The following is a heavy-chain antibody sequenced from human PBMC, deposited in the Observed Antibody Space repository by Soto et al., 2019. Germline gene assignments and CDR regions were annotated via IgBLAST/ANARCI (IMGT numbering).Heavy chain of an antibody. V-gene: IGHV1-8*01. D-gene: IGHD2-21*02. J-gene: IGHJ4*02. CDR3: ARGVTAGFDY. Sequence: ASVKVSCKASGYSFTGLGINWVRQTTGQGLEWMGWMEPSSGSTGYAQKFQGRVTMTRDTSINSAYMELSSLTSDDTACYYCARGVTAGFDYWGQGTLGTVSS. CDR1: GYSFTGLG. CDR2: MEPSSGST.